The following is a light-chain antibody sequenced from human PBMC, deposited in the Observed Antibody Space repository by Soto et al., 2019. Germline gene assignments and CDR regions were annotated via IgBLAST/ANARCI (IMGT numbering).Light chain of an antibody. V-gene: IGLV2-14*01. J-gene: IGLJ1*01. CDR1: SGDIGAYNY. CDR2: EVT. CDR3: SSYTTTSTLV. Sequence: QSALTQPASVSGSPGQSITISRAGTSGDIGAYNYVSWYQQHPGKAPKLVIYEVTKRPSGVSNRFSGSKSANTASLTISGLQAEDEADYFCSSYTTTSTLVFGLGTKVTVL.